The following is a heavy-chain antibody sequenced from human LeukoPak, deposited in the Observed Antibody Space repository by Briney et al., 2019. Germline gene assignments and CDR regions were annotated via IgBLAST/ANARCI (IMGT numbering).Heavy chain of an antibody. Sequence: VSVKVSCKVSGYTLTELSMHWVRQAPGKGLEWMGGFDPEDGETIYAQKFQGRVTMTEDTSTDTAYMELSSLRSEDTAVYYCASLFGAAPDFDYWGQGTLVTVSS. CDR2: FDPEDGET. V-gene: IGHV1-24*01. D-gene: IGHD3-10*01. CDR1: GYTLTELS. J-gene: IGHJ4*02. CDR3: ASLFGAAPDFDY.